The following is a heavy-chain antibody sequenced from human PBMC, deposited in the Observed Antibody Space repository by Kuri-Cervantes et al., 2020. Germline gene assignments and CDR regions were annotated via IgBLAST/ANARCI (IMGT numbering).Heavy chain of an antibody. D-gene: IGHD1-26*01. CDR3: AKGHSGYVAC. Sequence: GESLKISCAASGFTFSSYGMHWVRQAPGKGLEWVAFIRYDGSNKYYADSVKGRFTISRDNAKNSLYLQMNSLRAEDTAVYYCAKGHSGYVACWGQGTLVTVSS. J-gene: IGHJ4*02. CDR1: GFTFSSYG. V-gene: IGHV3-30*02. CDR2: IRYDGSNK.